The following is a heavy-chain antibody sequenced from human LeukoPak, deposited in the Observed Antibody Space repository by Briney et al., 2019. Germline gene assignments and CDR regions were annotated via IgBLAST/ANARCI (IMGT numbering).Heavy chain of an antibody. J-gene: IGHJ5*02. CDR3: AGASRRGYSYEAPENWFDP. CDR2: IIPIFGTT. V-gene: IGHV1-69*13. Sequence: SVKVSCKASGGTFISYAISWVRQAPGQGLEWMGGIIPIFGTTNYAQKFQGRVTITADESTSTAYMELSSLRSEDTAVYYCAGASRRGYSYEAPENWFDPWGQGTLVTVSS. D-gene: IGHD5-18*01. CDR1: GGTFISYA.